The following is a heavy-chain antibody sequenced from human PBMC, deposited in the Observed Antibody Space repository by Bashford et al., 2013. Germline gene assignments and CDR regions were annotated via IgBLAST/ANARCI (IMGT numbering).Heavy chain of an antibody. Sequence: VRQAPGKGLEWVSIIYTGGSTYYAYSVEGRFTISRDDSKNTLYLQMGSLRAEDTAVYYCARVRSDTPYDAFDVWGQGTMVTVSS. CDR2: IYTGGST. J-gene: IGHJ3*01. D-gene: IGHD6-19*01. V-gene: IGHV3-53*01. CDR3: ARVRSDTPYDAFDV.